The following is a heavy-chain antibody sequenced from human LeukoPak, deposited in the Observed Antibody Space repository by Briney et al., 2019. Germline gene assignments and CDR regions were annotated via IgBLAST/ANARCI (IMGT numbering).Heavy chain of an antibody. CDR3: ATGYYGSGSYDY. D-gene: IGHD3-10*01. CDR2: INSDGSST. CDR1: GFTFSSYW. J-gene: IGHJ4*02. Sequence: PGGSLRLSCAASGFTFSSYWMHWVRQAPGKGLVWVSRINSDGSSTSYADSVKGRFTISRDNAKNTLYLQMNSLRAEDTAVYYCATGYYGSGSYDYWGQGTLVTVSS. V-gene: IGHV3-74*01.